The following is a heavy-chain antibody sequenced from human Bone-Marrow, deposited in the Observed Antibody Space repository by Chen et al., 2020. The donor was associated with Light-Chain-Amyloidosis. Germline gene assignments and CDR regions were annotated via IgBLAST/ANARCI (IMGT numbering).Heavy chain of an antibody. CDR2: ITGGGTSI. J-gene: IGHJ4*02. V-gene: IGHV3-21*01. CDR3: VKEGVVVRGVIWSHFDY. D-gene: IGHD3-10*01. CDR1: GFTFSLYG. Sequence: EVPLVESGGGLVKPGGSLRLSCAASGFTFSLYGMHWVRQAPGKGLEWVSSITGGGTSINYADSVRGRFTISRDNSKNTVSLQMNSLTTEDTAVYYCVKEGVVVRGVIWSHFDYWGQGTQVTVSS.